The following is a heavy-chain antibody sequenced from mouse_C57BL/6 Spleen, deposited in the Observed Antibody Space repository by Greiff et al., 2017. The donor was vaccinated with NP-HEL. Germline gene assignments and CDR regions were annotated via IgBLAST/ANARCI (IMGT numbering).Heavy chain of an antibody. CDR2: IDPETGGT. Sequence: SGAELVRPGASVTLSCKASGYTFTDYEMHWVKQTPVHGLEWIGAIDPETGGTAYNQKFKGKAILTADKSSSTAYMELRSLTSEDSAVYYCTNSITTVVAPGYFDYWGQGTTLTVSS. V-gene: IGHV1-15*01. CDR1: GYTFTDYE. D-gene: IGHD1-1*01. CDR3: TNSITTVVAPGYFDY. J-gene: IGHJ2*01.